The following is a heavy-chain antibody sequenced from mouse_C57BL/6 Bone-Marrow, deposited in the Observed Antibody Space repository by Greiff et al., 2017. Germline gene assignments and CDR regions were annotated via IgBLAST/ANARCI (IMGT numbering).Heavy chain of an antibody. V-gene: IGHV1-19*01. J-gene: IGHJ2*01. CDR1: GYTFTDYY. CDR3: ARRRIYDS. D-gene: IGHD2-3*01. Sequence: VQLKQSGPVLVKPGASVKMSCKASGYTFTDYYMNWVKQSHGKSLEWIGVINPYNGGTSYNQKFKGKATFTVDKSSSTAYMELNSLTSEDSAVYYCARRRIYDSWGQGTTLTVSS. CDR2: INPYNGGT.